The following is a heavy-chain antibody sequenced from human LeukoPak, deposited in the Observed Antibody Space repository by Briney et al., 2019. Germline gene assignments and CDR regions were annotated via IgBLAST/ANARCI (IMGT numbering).Heavy chain of an antibody. CDR2: INDDAKEK. Sequence: GGSLRLSCAASGLTFSNAWMSWVRQAPGKGLEWVTNINDDAKEKYYVDSVKGRFTISRDNVQSSLFLQMNNLRYEDTAVYYCARGDSDYREASDWGQGTLVVVSS. CDR1: GLTFSNAW. CDR3: ARGDSDYREASD. J-gene: IGHJ1*01. D-gene: IGHD3-16*01. V-gene: IGHV3-7*04.